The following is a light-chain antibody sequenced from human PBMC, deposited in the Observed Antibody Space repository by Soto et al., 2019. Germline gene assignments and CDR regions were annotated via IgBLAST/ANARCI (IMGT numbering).Light chain of an antibody. CDR3: MQALQTPQLT. CDR1: QSLLHSNGYAY. V-gene: IGKV2-28*01. CDR2: LAS. J-gene: IGKJ4*01. Sequence: IVMTQSPLSLPVTPGEPASISCRSSQSLLHSNGYAYLDWYLQKPGQSPQLLIYLASSRAYGGPDRFSGGGSGTNFTLKISRVEAEDVGVYYCMQALQTPQLTFGGGTKVEIK.